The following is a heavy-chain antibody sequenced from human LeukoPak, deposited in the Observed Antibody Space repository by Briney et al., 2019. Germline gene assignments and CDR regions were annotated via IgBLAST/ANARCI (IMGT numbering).Heavy chain of an antibody. CDR2: IRYDGSNK. CDR3: AKEDSSSWSIDY. CDR1: GFTFSSYG. V-gene: IGHV3-30*02. J-gene: IGHJ4*02. D-gene: IGHD6-13*01. Sequence: PGGSLRLPCAASGFTFSSYGMHWVRQAPGKGLEWVAFIRYDGSNKYYADSVKGRFTISRDNSKNTLYLQMNSLRAEDTAVYYCAKEDSSSWSIDYWGQGTLVTVSS.